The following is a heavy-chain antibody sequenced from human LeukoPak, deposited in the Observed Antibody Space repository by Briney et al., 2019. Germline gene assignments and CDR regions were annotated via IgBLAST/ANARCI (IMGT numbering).Heavy chain of an antibody. CDR3: AKDMGTLAYCGGDCYTVDY. CDR2: ISWNGGSI. J-gene: IGHJ4*02. CDR1: GFTFDDYA. Sequence: GGSLRLSCAASGFTFDDYAMHWVRQAPGKGLEWVSGISWNGGSIGYADSVKGRFTISRDNAKNSLYLQMNSLRAEDTALYYCAKDMGTLAYCGGDCYTVDYWGQGTLVTVSS. D-gene: IGHD2-21*01. V-gene: IGHV3-9*01.